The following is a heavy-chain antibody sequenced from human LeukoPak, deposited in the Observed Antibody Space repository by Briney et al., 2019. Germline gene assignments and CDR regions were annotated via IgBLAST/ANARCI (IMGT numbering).Heavy chain of an antibody. CDR3: ASGGCSGGSCSPFDY. D-gene: IGHD2-15*01. Sequence: SETLSLTCAVYGGSFSGYYWSWIRQPPGKGLEWIGEINHSGSTNYNPSLKSRVTISEDTSKNQFSLKLSSVTAADTAVYYCASGGCSGGSCSPFDYWGQGTLVTVSS. CDR1: GGSFSGYY. J-gene: IGHJ4*02. CDR2: INHSGST. V-gene: IGHV4-34*01.